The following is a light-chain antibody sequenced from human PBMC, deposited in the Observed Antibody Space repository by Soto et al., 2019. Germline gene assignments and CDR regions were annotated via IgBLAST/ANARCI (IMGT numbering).Light chain of an antibody. J-gene: IGLJ2*01. V-gene: IGLV3-25*03. CDR1: TLPKQF. CDR3: QSADYSGTYVV. Sequence: SYELTQPPSVSVSPGQTAEITCSGDTLPKQFAYWYQRKPGQAPLLVISKDSERPSGIPERFSGSSSGTTVTLTVSGVQAEHEADYYCQSADYSGTYVVFGGGTKLTVL. CDR2: KDS.